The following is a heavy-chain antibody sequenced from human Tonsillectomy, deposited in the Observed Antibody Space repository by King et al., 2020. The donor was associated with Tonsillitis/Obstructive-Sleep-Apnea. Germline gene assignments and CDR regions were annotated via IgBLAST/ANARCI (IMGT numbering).Heavy chain of an antibody. J-gene: IGHJ6*03. CDR1: GGSISSYY. CDR2: MYYSGST. CDR3: ARVTTVRADDYYYYMGV. D-gene: IGHD3-10*01. V-gene: IGHV4-59*01. Sequence: QLQESGPGLVKPSETLSLTCTVSGGSISSYYWSWIRQPPGKGLEWVAYMYYSGSTNYNPSLKSRVTISRDTSKNQFSLRLSSVTAADTAMYYCARVTTVRADDYYYYMGVWGKGTTVIVSS.